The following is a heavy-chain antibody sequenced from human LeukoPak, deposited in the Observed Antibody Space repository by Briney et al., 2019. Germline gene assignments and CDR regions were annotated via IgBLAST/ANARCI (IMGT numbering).Heavy chain of an antibody. V-gene: IGHV1-69*05. Sequence: VASVKVSCKASGGTFSSYGISWCRKSPGKGPEWMGGIIPIFGTANSAQQFQGRVTITTDESTSTAYMELSSLTAEDTAVYYCSREDPYAGNEENDNWGQGTLVTVSS. D-gene: IGHD4-23*01. CDR3: SREDPYAGNEENDN. CDR2: IIPIFGTA. CDR1: GGTFSSYG. J-gene: IGHJ4*03.